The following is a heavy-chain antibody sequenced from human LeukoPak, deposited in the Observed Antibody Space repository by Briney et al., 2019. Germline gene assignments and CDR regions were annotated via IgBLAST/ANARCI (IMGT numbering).Heavy chain of an antibody. J-gene: IGHJ4*02. V-gene: IGHV3-20*04. D-gene: IGHD6-19*01. CDR3: ARSRWLDAFDY. CDR1: GFTFDDYG. Sequence: PGGSLRLSCAASGFTFDDYGMTWVRQAPGKGLEWVSGINWNGGSTGYADSVKGRFTISRDNAKNTLYLQMNSLRADDTAVYYCARSRWLDAFDYWGQGTLVTVSS. CDR2: INWNGGST.